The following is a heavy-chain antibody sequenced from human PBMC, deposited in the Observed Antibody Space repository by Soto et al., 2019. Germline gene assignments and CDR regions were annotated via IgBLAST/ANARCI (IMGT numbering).Heavy chain of an antibody. Sequence: PGGSLRLSCAASKFIFSTYAMSWVRQAPGKGLEWVSSISGSGSRTNYADSVKGRFTISRDNAKNTLYLQMNIMEAEDTAVYYCAKDHPDSSSWFFDCWGQGTLVTVSS. CDR3: AKDHPDSSSWFFDC. D-gene: IGHD6-13*01. CDR1: KFIFSTYA. V-gene: IGHV3-23*01. J-gene: IGHJ4*02. CDR2: ISGSGSRT.